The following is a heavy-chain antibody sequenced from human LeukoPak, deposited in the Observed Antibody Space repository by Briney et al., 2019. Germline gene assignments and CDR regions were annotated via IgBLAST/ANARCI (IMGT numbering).Heavy chain of an antibody. CDR3: ARLYVIGAAGYYFDY. D-gene: IGHD6-13*01. J-gene: IGHJ4*02. CDR1: GGTFSSYA. CDR2: IIPILGIA. Sequence: ASVKVSCKASGGTFSSYAISWVRQAPGQGLEWMGRIIPILGIANYAQKFQGRVTITADKSTSTAYMELSSPRSEDTAVYYCARLYVIGAAGYYFDYWGQGTLVTVSS. V-gene: IGHV1-69*04.